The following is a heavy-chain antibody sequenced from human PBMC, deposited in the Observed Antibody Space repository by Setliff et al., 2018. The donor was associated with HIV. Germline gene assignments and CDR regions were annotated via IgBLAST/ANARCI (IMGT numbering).Heavy chain of an antibody. J-gene: IGHJ4*02. CDR3: ARLSSYRSSSYYFDY. CDR1: GGSISSGGYY. V-gene: IGHV4-31*03. D-gene: IGHD6-6*01. Sequence: PSETLSLTCTVSGGSISSGGYYWSWIRRHPGKGLEWIGYIYYSGSTLYKPSLKSRVTMSVDTSKNQFSLKLNSVTAADTAVYHCARLSSYRSSSYYFDYWGQGALVTVSS. CDR2: IYYSGST.